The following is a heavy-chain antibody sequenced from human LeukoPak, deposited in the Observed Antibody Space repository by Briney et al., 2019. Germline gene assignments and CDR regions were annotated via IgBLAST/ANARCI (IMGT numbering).Heavy chain of an antibody. CDR1: GGTFSSYA. D-gene: IGHD6-13*01. V-gene: IGHV1-69*13. CDR3: ARDVPRNSSSWYNWFDP. Sequence: GASVKVSCKASGGTFSSYAISWVRQAPGQGLEWMGGIIPIFGTANYAQKFQGRVTITADESTSTAYMELSSLRSEDTAVYYCARDVPRNSSSWYNWFDPWGQGTLVTVSS. CDR2: IIPIFGTA. J-gene: IGHJ5*02.